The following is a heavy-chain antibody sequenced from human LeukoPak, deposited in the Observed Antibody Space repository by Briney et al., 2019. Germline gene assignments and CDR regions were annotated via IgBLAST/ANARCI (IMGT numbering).Heavy chain of an antibody. J-gene: IGHJ4*02. V-gene: IGHV1-18*01. Sequence: ASVKVSCKASGYTFTSYGISWVRQAPGQGLEWMGWISAYNGNTNYAQKLQGRVTMTTDTSTSTAYMELRSLRSDDTAVYYCARQGYCSSTSCYADYFDYWGQGTLVTVS. D-gene: IGHD2-2*01. CDR1: GYTFTSYG. CDR2: ISAYNGNT. CDR3: ARQGYCSSTSCYADYFDY.